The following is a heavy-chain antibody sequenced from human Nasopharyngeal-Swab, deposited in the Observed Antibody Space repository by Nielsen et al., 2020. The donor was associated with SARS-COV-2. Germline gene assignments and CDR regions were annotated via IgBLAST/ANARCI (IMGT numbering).Heavy chain of an antibody. J-gene: IGHJ4*02. D-gene: IGHD1-26*01. CDR1: GGSISSSSYY. CDR2: IYYSGST. CDR3: ARIVGATSGFDY. V-gene: IGHV4-39*01. Sequence: GSLRLSCTVSGGSISSSSYYWGWIRQPPGKGLEWIGSIYYSGSTYYNPSLKSRVTISVDTSKNQFSLKLSSVTAADTAVYYCARIVGATSGFDYWGQGTLVTVSS.